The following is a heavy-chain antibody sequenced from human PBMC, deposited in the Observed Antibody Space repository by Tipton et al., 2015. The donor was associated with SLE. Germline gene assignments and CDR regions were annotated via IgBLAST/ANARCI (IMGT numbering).Heavy chain of an antibody. V-gene: IGHV4-59*01. J-gene: IGHJ4*02. CDR1: GGSISSYY. D-gene: IGHD5-24*01. Sequence: LRLSCTVSGGSISSYYWSWIRQPPGKGLEWIGYIYYSGSTNYNPSLKSRVTISVDTSKNQFSLKLSSVTAADTAVYYCARKELSTMRDYWGQGTLVTVSS. CDR3: ARKELSTMRDY. CDR2: IYYSGST.